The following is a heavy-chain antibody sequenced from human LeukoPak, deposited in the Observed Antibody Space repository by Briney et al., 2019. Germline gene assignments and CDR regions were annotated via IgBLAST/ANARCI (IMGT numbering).Heavy chain of an antibody. CDR2: ISWNSGSI. CDR3: AKVGILEVGNYFDY. J-gene: IGHJ4*02. CDR1: GFTFDDYA. V-gene: IGHV3-9*01. D-gene: IGHD3-3*01. Sequence: PGGSLRLSCAASGFTFDDYAMHWVRQAPGKGLEWVSGISWNSGSIGYADSVKGRFTISRDNAKNSLYLQMNSLRAEDTALYYCAKVGILEVGNYFDYWGQGTLVTVSS.